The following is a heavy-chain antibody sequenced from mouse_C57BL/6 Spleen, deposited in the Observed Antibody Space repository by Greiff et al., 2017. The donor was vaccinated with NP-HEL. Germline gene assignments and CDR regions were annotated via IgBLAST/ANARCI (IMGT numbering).Heavy chain of an antibody. CDR2: IYPGDGDT. CDR3: ARDGDYGEGFYY. V-gene: IGHV1-82*01. Sequence: VQLQQSGPELVKPGASVKISCKASGYAFSSSWLNWVKQRPGKGLEWIGRIYPGDGDTNDNGKFKGKATLTADKSSSTAYMQLSSLTSEDSAVYFCARDGDYGEGFYYWGQGTTLTVSS. CDR1: GYAFSSSW. J-gene: IGHJ2*01. D-gene: IGHD2-13*01.